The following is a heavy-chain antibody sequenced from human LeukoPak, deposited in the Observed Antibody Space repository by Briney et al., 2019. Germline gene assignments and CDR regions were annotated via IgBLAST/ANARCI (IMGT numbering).Heavy chain of an antibody. J-gene: IGHJ4*02. CDR2: LSSSGGST. Sequence: GGALRLSCSASGFIFSNYVMSWVGQSPGKGREGVSTLSSSGGSTYPAAPVKGRLPISRATSKTTLYLQMTSLRAEDPPVYYCATDLVVVLPAAYDNWGQGALVTVSS. CDR3: ATDLVVVLPAAYDN. CDR1: GFIFSNYV. D-gene: IGHD2-2*01. V-gene: IGHV3-23*01.